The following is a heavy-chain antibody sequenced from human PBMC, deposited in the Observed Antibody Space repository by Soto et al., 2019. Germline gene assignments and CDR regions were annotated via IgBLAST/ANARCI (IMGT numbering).Heavy chain of an antibody. J-gene: IGHJ4*02. V-gene: IGHV5-10-1*01. Sequence: PGESLKISFKASGYSFSRYWINWVRQMPGKGLEWMGRIDPRDSYTNYSPSFQGHVSISADKSISTAYLQWRSLKASDTAMYYCASPGSRDGHNYDFWGQGTVVTVSS. CDR2: IDPRDSYT. CDR3: ASPGSRDGHNYDF. D-gene: IGHD2-2*01. CDR1: GYSFSRYW.